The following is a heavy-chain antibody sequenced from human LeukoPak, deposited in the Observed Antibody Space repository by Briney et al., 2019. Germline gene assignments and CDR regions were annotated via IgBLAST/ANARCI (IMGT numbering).Heavy chain of an antibody. D-gene: IGHD6-13*01. Sequence: GSLRLSCAASGFTFSSYSMNWVRQAPGKGLEWVSYVSSSSSTIYYADSVKGRFTISRDNSKNTLYLQMNSLRAEDTAVYYCAKAPSLYSSSWYDYFDYWGQGTLVTVSS. CDR3: AKAPSLYSSSWYDYFDY. CDR2: VSSSSSTI. J-gene: IGHJ4*02. CDR1: GFTFSSYS. V-gene: IGHV3-48*01.